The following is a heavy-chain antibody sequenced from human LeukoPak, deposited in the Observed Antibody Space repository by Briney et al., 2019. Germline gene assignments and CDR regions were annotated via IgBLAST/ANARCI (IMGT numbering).Heavy chain of an antibody. CDR1: GGSISNYY. D-gene: IGHD4-17*01. Sequence: SETLSLTCTVSGGSISNYYWGWIRQPAGKGLGWIGRIYSSGNTNYNPSLKSRITLSVDTSKNQFSLNLRSVTAADTAVYYCARDYGDYLFDYWGQGTLVTVSS. CDR3: ARDYGDYLFDY. V-gene: IGHV4-4*07. CDR2: IYSSGNT. J-gene: IGHJ4*02.